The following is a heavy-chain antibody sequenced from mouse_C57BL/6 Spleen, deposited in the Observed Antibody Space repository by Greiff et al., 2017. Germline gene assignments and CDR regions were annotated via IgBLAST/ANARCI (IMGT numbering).Heavy chain of an antibody. CDR3: TRNYGSSWYFDV. CDR1: GYTFTDYE. Sequence: VQLQQSGAELVRPGASVTLSCKASGYTFTDYEMHWVKQTPVHGLEWIGAIDPETGGTAYNQKFKGKAILAADKSSRSAYMGLRSLTSEDSAVYYCTRNYGSSWYFDVWGTGTTVTVSS. J-gene: IGHJ1*03. D-gene: IGHD1-1*01. V-gene: IGHV1-15*01. CDR2: IDPETGGT.